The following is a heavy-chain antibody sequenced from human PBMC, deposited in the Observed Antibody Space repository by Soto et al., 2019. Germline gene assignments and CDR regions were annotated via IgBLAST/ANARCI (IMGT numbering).Heavy chain of an antibody. CDR3: ARDRQGLTAMVHCFDY. CDR1: GGSVSSASHY. CDR2: IYYSGST. D-gene: IGHD5-18*01. Sequence: PSETLSLTCTVSGGSVSSASHYWTWIRQPPGKGLEWIGYIYYSGSTNYNPSLKSRVTISVDTSKNQFSLKLSSVTPADTAVYYCARDRQGLTAMVHCFDYWGQGSLLTVSS. V-gene: IGHV4-61*01. J-gene: IGHJ4*02.